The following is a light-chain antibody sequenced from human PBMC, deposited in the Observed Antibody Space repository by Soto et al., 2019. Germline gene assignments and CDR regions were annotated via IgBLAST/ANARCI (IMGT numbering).Light chain of an antibody. CDR3: GSWDSSLSADV. Sequence: VLTQPPSVSAAPGQKVTISCSGSSSNIGGNSVSWYQQLPGTAPKLLIYDDNKRPSGIPDRFSGSKSGTSATLGITGFQTGDEADYYCGSWDSSLSADVFGTGAKGTVL. CDR1: SSNIGGNS. V-gene: IGLV1-51*01. J-gene: IGLJ1*01. CDR2: DDN.